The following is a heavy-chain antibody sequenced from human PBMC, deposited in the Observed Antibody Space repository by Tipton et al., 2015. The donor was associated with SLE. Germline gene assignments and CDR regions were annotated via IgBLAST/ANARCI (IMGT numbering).Heavy chain of an antibody. Sequence: TLSLTCTVSGGSISSYYWSWIRQPPGKGLEWIGYIYNSGSTNYNPSLKSRVTISVDTSKNQFSLKLSSVTAADTAVYYCASEVGATTGDHWYFDLWGRGTLVTVSS. J-gene: IGHJ2*01. CDR2: IYNSGST. CDR3: ASEVGATTGDHWYFDL. D-gene: IGHD1-26*01. V-gene: IGHV4-4*09. CDR1: GGSISSYY.